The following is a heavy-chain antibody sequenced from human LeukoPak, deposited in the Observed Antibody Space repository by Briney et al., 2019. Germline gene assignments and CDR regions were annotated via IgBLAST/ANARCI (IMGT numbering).Heavy chain of an antibody. Sequence: GGSLRLSCAASGFTFSTYWMSWVRQAPGKGLEWVANIKQDGSEKYYVDSVKGRFTISRDNAKNSLFLQMDSLRAEDTAVYYCATRWEQQLPGDWGQGTLVTVSS. J-gene: IGHJ4*02. CDR3: ATRWEQQLPGD. CDR2: IKQDGSEK. V-gene: IGHV3-7*05. CDR1: GFTFSTYW. D-gene: IGHD6-13*01.